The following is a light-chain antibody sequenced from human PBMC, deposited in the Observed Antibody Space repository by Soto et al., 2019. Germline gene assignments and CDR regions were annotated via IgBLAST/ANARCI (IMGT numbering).Light chain of an antibody. CDR1: QSVSSN. CDR2: GAS. CDR3: QQYNNWPPI. J-gene: IGKJ2*01. V-gene: IGKV3-15*01. Sequence: EIVMTQSPATLSVSPGERATLSRRASQSVSSNLAWYQQKPGQAPRLLIYGASTRATGIPARFSGSGSGTEFTLTISSLQSEDFAVYYCQQYNNWPPIFGQGTKLEIK.